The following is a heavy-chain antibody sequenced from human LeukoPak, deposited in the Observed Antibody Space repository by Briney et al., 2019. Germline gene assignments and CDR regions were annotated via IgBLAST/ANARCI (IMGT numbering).Heavy chain of an antibody. D-gene: IGHD6-13*01. CDR2: MNPNSGNT. CDR1: GYTFTSYG. V-gene: IGHV1-8*01. Sequence: ASVKVSCKASGYTFTSYGINWVRQATGQGLEWMGWMNPNSGNTGYAQKFQGRVTMTRNTSISTAYMELSSLRSEDTAVYYCATLTDRAAAHFTWIWGQGTLVTVSS. CDR3: ATLTDRAAAHFTWI. J-gene: IGHJ4*02.